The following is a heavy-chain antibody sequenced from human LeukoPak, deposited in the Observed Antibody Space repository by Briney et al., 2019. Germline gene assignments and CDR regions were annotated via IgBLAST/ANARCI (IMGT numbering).Heavy chain of an antibody. CDR1: GFTFDDYA. CDR3: AKDISFGYYYYMDV. CDR2: ISWNSGSM. V-gene: IGHV3-9*01. D-gene: IGHD3-16*01. J-gene: IGHJ6*03. Sequence: GGSLRLSCAASGFTFDDYAMHWVRQAPGKGLEWVSGISWNSGSMGYADSVKGRFTISRDNAKNSLYLQMNSLRAEDTALYYCAKDISFGYYYYMDVWGKGTTVTVSS.